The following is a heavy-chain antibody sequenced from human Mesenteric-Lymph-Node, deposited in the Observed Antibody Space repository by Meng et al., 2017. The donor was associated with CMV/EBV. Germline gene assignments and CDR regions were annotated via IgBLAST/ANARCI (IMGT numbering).Heavy chain of an antibody. CDR1: GYSISSSSYY. D-gene: IGHD5-12*01. J-gene: IGHJ4*02. Sequence: SETLSLTCTVSGYSISSSSYYWGWIRQPPGKGLEWIGSIYSSGRTYYNPSLMRRVTISIDTSKNQFSLRLNSVTAADTAVYYCARVGGYIVATFSYWGQGTLVTVSS. CDR3: ARVGGYIVATFSY. CDR2: IYSSGRT. V-gene: IGHV4-39*07.